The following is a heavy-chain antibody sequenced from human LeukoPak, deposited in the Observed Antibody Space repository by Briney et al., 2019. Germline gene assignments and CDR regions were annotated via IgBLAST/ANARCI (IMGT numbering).Heavy chain of an antibody. CDR2: IYYSGST. V-gene: IGHV4-39*01. Sequence: SETLSLTCTVSSGSISSSSYYWGWIRQPPGKGLEWIGSIYYSGSTYYNPSLKSRVTISVDTSKNQFSLKLSSVTAADTAVYYCARGRRAARQPDAFDIWGQGTMVTVSS. CDR3: ARGRRAARQPDAFDI. D-gene: IGHD6-6*01. J-gene: IGHJ3*02. CDR1: SGSISSSSYY.